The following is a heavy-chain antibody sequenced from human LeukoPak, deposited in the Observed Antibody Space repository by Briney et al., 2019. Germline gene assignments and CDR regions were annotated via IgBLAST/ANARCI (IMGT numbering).Heavy chain of an antibody. CDR1: GGSFSGYY. CDR2: INHSGST. V-gene: IGHV4-34*01. CDR3: ARDVMEYYYGSGSYYNSHFDI. Sequence: SETLSLTCAVYGGSFSGYYWSWIRQPPGKGLEWIGEINHSGSTNYNPSLKSRVTISVDTSKNQFSLKLSSVTAADTAVYYCARDVMEYYYGSGSYYNSHFDIWGQGTMVTVSS. J-gene: IGHJ3*02. D-gene: IGHD3-10*01.